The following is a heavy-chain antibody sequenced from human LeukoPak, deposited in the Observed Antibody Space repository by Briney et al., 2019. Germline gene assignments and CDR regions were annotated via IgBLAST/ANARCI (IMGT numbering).Heavy chain of an antibody. V-gene: IGHV3-74*01. CDR2: INSDGSNT. CDR3: ARDLGLVYYDSTGNDY. D-gene: IGHD3-22*01. Sequence: PGGSLRLSCAASGFTFSSYWMHWVRQSPERGLVWVSRINSDGSNTAYADSVKGRFTISRDNAKNTLYLQMNGLRAEDTAVYYCARDLGLVYYDSTGNDYWGQGTLVTVSS. CDR1: GFTFSSYW. J-gene: IGHJ4*02.